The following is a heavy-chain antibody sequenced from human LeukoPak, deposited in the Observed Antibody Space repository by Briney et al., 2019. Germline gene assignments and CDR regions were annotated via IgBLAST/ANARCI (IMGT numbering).Heavy chain of an antibody. CDR2: ISSSSTI. V-gene: IGHV3-48*01. J-gene: IGHJ4*02. CDR3: ARDPAYYYDSSGYYDGDY. CDR1: GFTFSSYS. Sequence: AGGSLRLSCAASGFTFSSYSMNWVRQAPGKGLEWVSYISSSSTIYYADSVKGRFTISRVNAKNSLYLQMNSLRAEDTAVYYCARDPAYYYDSSGYYDGDYWGQGTLVTVSS. D-gene: IGHD3-22*01.